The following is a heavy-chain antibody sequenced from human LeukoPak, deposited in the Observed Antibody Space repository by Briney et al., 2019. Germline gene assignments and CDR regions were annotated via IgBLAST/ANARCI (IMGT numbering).Heavy chain of an antibody. CDR2: IYYSGST. D-gene: IGHD3-10*01. V-gene: IGHV4-59*12. CDR3: ARGKRPPIGAYYMDV. J-gene: IGHJ6*03. Sequence: SETLSLTCTVSGGSISSYYWSWLRQPPGKGLEWIGYIYYSGSTNYNPSLKSRVTISVDTSKNQFSLKLSSVTAADTAVYYCARGKRPPIGAYYMDVWGKGTTVTVSS. CDR1: GGSISSYY.